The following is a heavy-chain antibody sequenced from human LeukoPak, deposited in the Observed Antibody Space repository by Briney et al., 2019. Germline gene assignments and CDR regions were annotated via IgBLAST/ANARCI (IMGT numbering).Heavy chain of an antibody. D-gene: IGHD5-18*01. CDR1: GFTFSSYA. V-gene: IGHV3-23*01. J-gene: IGHJ4*02. Sequence: PGGSLRLSSAASGFTFSSYAMSWVRQAPGKGLEWVSAISGSGGTIYYADSVKGRFTISRDNSKNTLYLQMNSLRAEDTAVYYCAKDSDTAMGNFDYWGQGTLVTVSS. CDR3: AKDSDTAMGNFDY. CDR2: ISGSGGTI.